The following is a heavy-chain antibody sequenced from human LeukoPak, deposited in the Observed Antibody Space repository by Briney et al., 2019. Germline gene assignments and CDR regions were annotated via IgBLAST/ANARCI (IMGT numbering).Heavy chain of an antibody. J-gene: IGHJ4*02. CDR3: ARVDGIAMAA. D-gene: IGHD5-18*01. Sequence: SETLSLTCTVSGYSISSGYYWGWIRQPPGKGLEWIGSIYHSGSTYYKPSLKSRVTISVDRSKNQFSLKLSSVTAADTAVYYCARVDGIAMAAWGQGTLVTVSS. CDR1: GYSISSGYY. V-gene: IGHV4-38-2*02. CDR2: IYHSGST.